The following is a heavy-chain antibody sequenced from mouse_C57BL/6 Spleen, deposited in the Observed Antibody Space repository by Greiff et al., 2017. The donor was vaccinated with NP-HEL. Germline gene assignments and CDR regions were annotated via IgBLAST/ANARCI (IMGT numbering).Heavy chain of an antibody. V-gene: IGHV1-19*01. D-gene: IGHD2-4*01. CDR2: INPYNGGT. CDR1: GYTFTDYY. J-gene: IGHJ2*01. CDR3: ARGDYDRREYYFDY. Sequence: VQLQQSGPVLVKPGASVKMSCKASGYTFTDYYMNWVKQSHGKSLEWIGVINPYNGGTSYNQKFKGKATLTVDKSSSTAYMELNSLTSEDSAVYYCARGDYDRREYYFDYWGQGTTLTVSS.